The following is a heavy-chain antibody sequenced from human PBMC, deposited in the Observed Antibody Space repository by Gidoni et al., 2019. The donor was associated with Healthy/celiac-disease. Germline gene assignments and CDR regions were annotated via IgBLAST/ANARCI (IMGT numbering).Heavy chain of an antibody. CDR3: ANDLPAARRYFDY. CDR1: GFTFSSYA. V-gene: IGHV3-23*01. Sequence: EVQLLESGGGLVQPGGSLSLSCAASGFTFSSYAMSWVRQAPGKGLAWVSAISGSGGSTYYADSVKGRFTISRDNSKNTLYLQMNSLRAEDTAVYYCANDLPAARRYFDYWGQETLVTVSS. D-gene: IGHD6-6*01. J-gene: IGHJ4*02. CDR2: ISGSGGST.